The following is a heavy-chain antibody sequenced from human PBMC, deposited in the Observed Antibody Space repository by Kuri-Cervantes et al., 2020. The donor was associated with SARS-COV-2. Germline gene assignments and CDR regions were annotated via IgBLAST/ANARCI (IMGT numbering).Heavy chain of an antibody. V-gene: IGHV1-69*13. CDR1: GGTFSSYA. D-gene: IGHD3-22*01. CDR3: AKMGPVTDFEDSSGYYDY. J-gene: IGHJ4*02. CDR2: IIPIFGTA. Sequence: SVKVSCKASGGTFSSYAISWVRQAPGQGLEWMGGIIPIFGTANYAQKLQGRVTITADESTSTAYMEQSSLRSEDTAVYYCAKMGPVTDFEDSSGYYDYWGQGTLVTVSS.